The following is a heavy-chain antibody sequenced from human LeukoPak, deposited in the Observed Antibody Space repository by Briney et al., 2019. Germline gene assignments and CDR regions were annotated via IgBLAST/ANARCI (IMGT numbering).Heavy chain of an antibody. CDR3: AREINYYGSGSYVY. D-gene: IGHD3-10*01. Sequence: PSETLSLTCTVSGGSISSYYWSWIRQPPGKGLEWIGYIYYSGSTNYKPSLKSRVTISVDTSKNQFSLKLSSVTAADTAVYYCAREINYYGSGSYVYWGQGTLVTVSS. CDR1: GGSISSYY. V-gene: IGHV4-59*01. J-gene: IGHJ4*02. CDR2: IYYSGST.